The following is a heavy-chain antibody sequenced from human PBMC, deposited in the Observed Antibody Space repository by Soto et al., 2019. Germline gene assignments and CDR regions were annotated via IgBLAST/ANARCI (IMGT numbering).Heavy chain of an antibody. Sequence: ASVKVSCKASGYTFTGYYMHWVRQAPGQGLEWMGWINLNSGGTNYAQNFQGWVTMTTDTYTTTAYMELKSLRSYDTAVYFCARAHEYCISAGCQVGDFDSWG. D-gene: IGHD2-2*01. V-gene: IGHV1-2*04. J-gene: IGHJ4*01. CDR3: ARAHEYCISAGCQVGDFDS. CDR1: GYTFTGYY. CDR2: INLNSGGT.